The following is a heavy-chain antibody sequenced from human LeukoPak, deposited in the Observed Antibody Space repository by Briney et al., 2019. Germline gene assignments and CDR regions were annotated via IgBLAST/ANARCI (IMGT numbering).Heavy chain of an antibody. V-gene: IGHV1-8*03. CDR1: GYTFTIYD. CDR2: MNPNSGNT. J-gene: IGHJ3*02. Sequence: ASVKVSCKACGYTFTIYDINWVRPATGQGLEWMGWMNPNSGNTGYAQKFQGRVTITRNTSISTAYMELSSLRSEDTAVYYCARARPGHDAFDIWGQGTMVTVSS. CDR3: ARARPGHDAFDI.